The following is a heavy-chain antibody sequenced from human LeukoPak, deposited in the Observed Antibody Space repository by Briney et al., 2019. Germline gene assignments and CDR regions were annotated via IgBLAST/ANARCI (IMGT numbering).Heavy chain of an antibody. V-gene: IGHV3-23*01. Sequence: GGSLRLSCAASGFTFSSYAMSWVRQAPGKGLEWVSAISGSGGSTYYADSVKGRFTISRDNSKNTLYLHMNSLRAEDTAVYYCAKAGSGWEYYFDYWGQGTLVTVSS. CDR2: ISGSGGST. CDR1: GFTFSSYA. J-gene: IGHJ4*02. CDR3: AKAGSGWEYYFDY. D-gene: IGHD6-19*01.